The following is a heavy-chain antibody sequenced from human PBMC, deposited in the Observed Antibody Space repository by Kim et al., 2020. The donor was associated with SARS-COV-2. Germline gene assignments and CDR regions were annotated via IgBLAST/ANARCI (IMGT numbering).Heavy chain of an antibody. CDR1: GFPFNKYW. D-gene: IGHD3-22*01. CDR2: IKEDGREK. J-gene: IGHJ4*02. CDR3: GRDDSD. Sequence: GGSLRLSCAASGFPFNKYWMSWVRQVPGKGLEWVANIKEDGREKYYVDSVKGRFTISRDNAKNSLYLQMNSLRAEDTAVYCCGRDDSDWGQGTLVT. V-gene: IGHV3-7*01.